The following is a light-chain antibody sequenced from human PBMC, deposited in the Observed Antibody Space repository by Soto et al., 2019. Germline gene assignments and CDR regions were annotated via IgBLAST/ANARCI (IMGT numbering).Light chain of an antibody. J-gene: IGLJ1*01. Sequence: QSALTQPASVSGSPGQSITISCTGTSSDVGAYNHVSWYQQHPGKAPQLIIYEVSNRPSGLSNRFSASKSGNTASLTISGLQAEDEADYYCCLYIGATTYVFGTGTKLTVL. CDR3: CLYIGATTYV. CDR1: SSDVGAYNH. V-gene: IGLV2-14*01. CDR2: EVS.